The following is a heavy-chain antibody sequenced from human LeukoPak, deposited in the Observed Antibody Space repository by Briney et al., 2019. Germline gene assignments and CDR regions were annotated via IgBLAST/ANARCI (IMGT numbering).Heavy chain of an antibody. Sequence: PSETLSLTCTVSGGSISSGGYYWSWIRQPPGKGLEWIGYIYHSGSTYYNPSLKSRVTISVDRSKNQFSLKLSSVTAADTAVYYCARSFKGRAGPVDYWGQGTLVTVSS. CDR1: GGSISSGGYY. J-gene: IGHJ4*02. D-gene: IGHD6-13*01. CDR3: ARSFKGRAGPVDY. V-gene: IGHV4-30-2*01. CDR2: IYHSGST.